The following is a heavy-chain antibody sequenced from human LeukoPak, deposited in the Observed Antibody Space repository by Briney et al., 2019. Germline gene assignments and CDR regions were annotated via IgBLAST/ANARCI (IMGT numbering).Heavy chain of an antibody. CDR1: GFTFSSYS. V-gene: IGHV3-21*01. Sequence: GGSLRLSCAASGFTFSSYSMNWVRQAPGKGLEWVSSISSSSSYIYYADSVKGRFTISRDNAKNSLYLQMNSLRAEDTAVYYCARDRGTYYYDSSGFPSHYGMDVWGQGTTVTVSS. CDR2: ISSSSSYI. D-gene: IGHD3-22*01. CDR3: ARDRGTYYYDSSGFPSHYGMDV. J-gene: IGHJ6*02.